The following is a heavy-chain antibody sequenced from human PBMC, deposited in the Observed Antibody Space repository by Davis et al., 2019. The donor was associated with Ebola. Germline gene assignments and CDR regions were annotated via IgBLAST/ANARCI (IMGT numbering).Heavy chain of an antibody. J-gene: IGHJ4*02. CDR2: INQDGSEK. V-gene: IGHV3-7*03. D-gene: IGHD4-11*01. Sequence: PGGSLGLSCAASGFTFSGHWMTWVRQAPGKGLEWVANINQDGSEKNYVDSVKGRFTISRDNAKSSLYVYMNSLRGDDTAVYYCARHHYMRIDYWGQGSVVTVSS. CDR1: GFTFSGHW. CDR3: ARHHYMRIDY.